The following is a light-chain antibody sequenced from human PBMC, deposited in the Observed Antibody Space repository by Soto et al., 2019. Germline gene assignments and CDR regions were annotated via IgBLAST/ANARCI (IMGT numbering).Light chain of an antibody. CDR1: QSIGHF. CDR3: QQDYDIPHT. J-gene: IGKJ2*01. V-gene: IGKV1-39*01. Sequence: DIQVTQSPSSLSTSIGDKVTITCRASQSIGHFLNWYQQKPGKAPNLIIYATSTLRSGVPSRFTGSGSGTDFTLTITNLQPQDFADYFCQQDYDIPHTFGQATSLEI. CDR2: ATS.